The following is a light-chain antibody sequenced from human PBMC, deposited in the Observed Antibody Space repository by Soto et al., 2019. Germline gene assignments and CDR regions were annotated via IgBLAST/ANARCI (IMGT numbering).Light chain of an antibody. Sequence: DIQMTQSPSSLSASVGDRVTITCRASQSIGNYLNWYQHKPGKAPNLLIYAAFSLQSGVPSRFSGSGSGTDFTLTINSLQPEDFATYYCQQSHSSPYTFGQGTKLEIK. CDR3: QQSHSSPYT. CDR1: QSIGNY. J-gene: IGKJ2*01. V-gene: IGKV1-39*01. CDR2: AAF.